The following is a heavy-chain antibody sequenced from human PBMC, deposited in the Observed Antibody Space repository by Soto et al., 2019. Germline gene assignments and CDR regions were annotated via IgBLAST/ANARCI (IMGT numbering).Heavy chain of an antibody. Sequence: SVKVSCKASGFTFTSSAVQWVRQARGQRLEWIGWIVVGSGNANYAQKFQERVTITRDMSTSTAYMELSSLRSEDTAVYYCAAVSGSYPKEFDPWGQGTLVTVSS. CDR1: GFTFTSSA. V-gene: IGHV1-58*01. CDR3: AAVSGSYPKEFDP. J-gene: IGHJ5*02. CDR2: IVVGSGNA. D-gene: IGHD1-26*01.